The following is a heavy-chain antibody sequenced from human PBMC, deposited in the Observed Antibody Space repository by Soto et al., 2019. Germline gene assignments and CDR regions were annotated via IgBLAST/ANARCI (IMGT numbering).Heavy chain of an antibody. CDR3: ARVRFSGEDSYTGDFCDC. CDR2: IYYSGST. V-gene: IGHV4-59*01. CDR1: GGCISSYY. D-gene: IGHD2-21*02. J-gene: IGHJ4*01. Sequence: SETLSLTCTVSGGCISSYYWSWIRQPPGKGLEWIGYIYYSGSTNYNPSLKSRVTISVDTSKNQFSLKLSSLTAADTAAYYCARVRFSGEDSYTGDFCDCWGQRSLVIVSS.